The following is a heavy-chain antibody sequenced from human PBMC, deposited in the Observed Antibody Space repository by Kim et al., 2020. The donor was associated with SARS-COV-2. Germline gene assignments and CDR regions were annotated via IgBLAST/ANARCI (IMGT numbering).Heavy chain of an antibody. V-gene: IGHV4-59*01. J-gene: IGHJ6*02. Sequence: SLKSRVTISVDTSKNQFSLKLSSVTAADTAVYYCARATYYDFWSGYPLDVWGQGTTVTVSS. D-gene: IGHD3-3*01. CDR3: ARATYYDFWSGYPLDV.